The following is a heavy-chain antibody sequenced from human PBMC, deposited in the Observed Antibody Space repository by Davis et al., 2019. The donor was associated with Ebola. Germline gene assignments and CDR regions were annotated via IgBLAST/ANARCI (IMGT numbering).Heavy chain of an antibody. CDR3: ARGKSGGHPGVDYFDY. V-gene: IGHV3-33*01. CDR1: GFTFSSYG. D-gene: IGHD5-12*01. CDR2: IWYDGSNK. Sequence: PGGSLRLSCAASGFTFSSYGMHWVRQAPGKGLEWVAVIWYDGSNKYYADSVKGRFTISRDNSKNTLYLQMNSLRAEDTAVYYCARGKSGGHPGVDYFDYWGQGTLVTVSS. J-gene: IGHJ4*02.